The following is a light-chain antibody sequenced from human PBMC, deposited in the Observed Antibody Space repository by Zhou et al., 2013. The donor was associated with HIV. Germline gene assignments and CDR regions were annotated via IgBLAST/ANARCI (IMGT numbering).Light chain of an antibody. CDR2: DAS. V-gene: IGKV1-13*02. CDR3: QQFNSYPPT. Sequence: AIHLTQSPSSLSPSVADSVTITCRASQGISSALAWYQQRPGKAPKLLIYDASSLESGVPSRFSGSGSGTDFTLTISSLQPEDFATYYCQQFNSYPPTFGQGTRLEIK. J-gene: IGKJ5*01. CDR1: QGISSA.